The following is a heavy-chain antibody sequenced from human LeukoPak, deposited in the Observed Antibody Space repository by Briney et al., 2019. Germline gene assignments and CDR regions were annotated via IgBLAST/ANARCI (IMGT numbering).Heavy chain of an antibody. Sequence: GGSLRLSCAASGFTFSSYWMSWVRQAPGKGLEWVANIKQDGSEKYYVDSVKGRFTVSRDNAENSLYLQMNSLRAEDTAVYYCARALRYCSGTSCYRRFDNWGQGTLLTVSS. J-gene: IGHJ4*02. V-gene: IGHV3-7*01. D-gene: IGHD2-2*01. CDR1: GFTFSSYW. CDR3: ARALRYCSGTSCYRRFDN. CDR2: IKQDGSEK.